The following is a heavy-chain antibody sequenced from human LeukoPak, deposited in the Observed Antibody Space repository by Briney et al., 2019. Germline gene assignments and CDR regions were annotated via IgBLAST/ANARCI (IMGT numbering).Heavy chain of an antibody. CDR3: AKEPAITTVRGVSDY. D-gene: IGHD3-10*01. V-gene: IGHV3-30*02. CDR1: GFTFSSYG. CDR2: IRYDGSNK. Sequence: GGSLRLSCAASGFTFSSYGMHWVRQAPGKGLEWVAFIRYDGSNKYHADSVKGRFTISRDNSKNTLYLQMNSLRAEDTAVYYCAKEPAITTVRGVSDYWGQGTLVTVSS. J-gene: IGHJ4*02.